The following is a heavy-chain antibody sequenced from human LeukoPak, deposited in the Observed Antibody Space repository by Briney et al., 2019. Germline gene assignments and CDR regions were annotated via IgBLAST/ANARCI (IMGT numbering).Heavy chain of an antibody. D-gene: IGHD3-10*01. V-gene: IGHV4-31*03. CDR1: GGSISSGGYY. CDR3: ARYPRLTMVRGVIP. Sequence: TSETLSLTCTVSGGSISSGGYYWSWIRQHPGKGLEWIGYIYYSGSTYYNPSLKSRVTISVDTSKNQFSLKLSSATAADTAVYYCARYPRLTMVRGVIPWGQGTLVTVSS. CDR2: IYYSGST. J-gene: IGHJ4*02.